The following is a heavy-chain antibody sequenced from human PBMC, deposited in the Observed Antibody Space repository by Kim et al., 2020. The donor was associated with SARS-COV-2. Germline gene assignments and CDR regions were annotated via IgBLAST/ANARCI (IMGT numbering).Heavy chain of an antibody. J-gene: IGHJ3*02. D-gene: IGHD1-7*01. CDR3: ERESSELELFAFDI. CDR2: IKQDGSEK. V-gene: IGHV3-7*01. CDR1: GFTFSSYW. Sequence: GGSLRLSCAASGFTFSSYWMSWVRQAPGKGVEWVANIKQDGSEKYYVDSVKGRFTISRDNAKNSLYLQMNSLRAEDTAVYYCERESSELELFAFDIWGQGTMVTVSS.